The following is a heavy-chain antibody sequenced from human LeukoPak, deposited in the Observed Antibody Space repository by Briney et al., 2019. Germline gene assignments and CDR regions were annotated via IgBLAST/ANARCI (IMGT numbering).Heavy chain of an antibody. CDR3: ASGRVVPAAMDFDY. V-gene: IGHV1-18*04. CDR1: GYTFTSYG. J-gene: IGHJ4*02. CDR2: IRAYNGNT. Sequence: ASVKVSCKASGYTFTSYGISWVRQAPGQGLEWMGWIRAYNGNTNYAQKLQGRVTMTTDTSTSTAYMELRSLRSDDTAVYYCASGRVVPAAMDFDYWGQGTLVTVSS. D-gene: IGHD2-2*01.